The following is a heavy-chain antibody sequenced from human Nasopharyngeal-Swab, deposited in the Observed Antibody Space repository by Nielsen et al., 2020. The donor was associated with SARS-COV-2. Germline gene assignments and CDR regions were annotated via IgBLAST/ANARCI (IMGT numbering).Heavy chain of an antibody. Sequence: GESLKISCAASGFTVSSNYTSWVRQAPGKGLEWVSIIYSGGSTHYADSVKGRFTISRDNSKNTVHLQMKSLRAEDTAIYYCARDNDEYGMDVWGQGTTVTV. CDR1: GFTVSSNY. CDR3: ARDNDEYGMDV. CDR2: IYSGGST. D-gene: IGHD1-1*01. J-gene: IGHJ6*02. V-gene: IGHV3-53*01.